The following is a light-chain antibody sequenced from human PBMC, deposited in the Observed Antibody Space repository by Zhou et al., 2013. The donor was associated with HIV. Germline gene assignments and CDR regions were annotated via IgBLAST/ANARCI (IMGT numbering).Light chain of an antibody. CDR1: QSIAGY. CDR3: QQRKNWPT. J-gene: IGKJ4*01. Sequence: EIVLTQSPGTLSLSPGERATLSCRASQSIAGYLAWYQQKPGQAPRLLIYDASHRASDIPTRFSGSGSGTNFTLTISRLEPGDFAVYYCQQRKNWPTFGGGTKVEI. CDR2: DAS. V-gene: IGKV3-11*01.